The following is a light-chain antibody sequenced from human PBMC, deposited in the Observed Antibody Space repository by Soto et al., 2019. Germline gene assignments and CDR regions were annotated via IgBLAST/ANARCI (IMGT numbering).Light chain of an antibody. CDR2: LNSDGSH. J-gene: IGLJ3*02. Sequence: QSVLTQLPSASASLGASVKLTCTLSSGHSSYAIAWHQQQPDKGPRYLMKLNSDGSHSKGDGIPDRFSGSSSGAERYLSISSLQSEDEADYYCQTWGTGIWVFGGGTKLTVL. CDR1: SGHSSYA. V-gene: IGLV4-69*01. CDR3: QTWGTGIWV.